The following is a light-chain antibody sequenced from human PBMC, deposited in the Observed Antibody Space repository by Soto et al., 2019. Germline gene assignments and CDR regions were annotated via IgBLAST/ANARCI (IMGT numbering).Light chain of an antibody. CDR3: QTYDNSLSGSKV. Sequence: QSVLTQPPSVSVAPGQRVTISCTGSSSNIGAGYDVHWYQQFPGKAPKLLLYGNTNRPSGVPDRFSGSKSGTSASLAITGLQAEDEDDYYCQTYDNSLSGSKVFGGGTKLTVL. J-gene: IGLJ2*01. V-gene: IGLV1-40*01. CDR1: SSNIGAGYD. CDR2: GNT.